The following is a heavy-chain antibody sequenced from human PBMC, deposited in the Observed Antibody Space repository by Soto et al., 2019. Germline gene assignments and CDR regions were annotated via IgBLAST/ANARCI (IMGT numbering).Heavy chain of an antibody. CDR3: AREEGQLADL. J-gene: IGHJ5*02. D-gene: IGHD5-18*01. CDR2: INAGNGVT. CDR1: GYDFAASA. V-gene: IGHV1-3*01. Sequence: QVQLVQSGAVVKKPGASVKVSCKASGYDFAASAMTWVRQAPGQRLEWMGWINAGNGVTKYSQKFQGRISISSDTSASTVDMDLSSLRSEDTTVYYCAREEGQLADLWGQGTLVFVSS.